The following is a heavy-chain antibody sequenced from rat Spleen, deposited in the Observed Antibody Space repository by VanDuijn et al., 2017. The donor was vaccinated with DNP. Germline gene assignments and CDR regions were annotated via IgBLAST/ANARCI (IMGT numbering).Heavy chain of an antibody. Sequence: QVQLKESGPSLVQPSQTLSLTCTVSGFSLTSYHVHWVRQPPGKGLEWMAVIWSGGNTDYNSALKSRLSISRDTSKSQVFLKVNSLKTEDTGIYYCTRNRGGGHFDYWGQGVMVTVSS. CDR1: GFSLTSYH. CDR3: TRNRGGGHFDY. J-gene: IGHJ2*01. V-gene: IGHV2S13*01. D-gene: IGHD1-11*01. CDR2: IWSGGNT.